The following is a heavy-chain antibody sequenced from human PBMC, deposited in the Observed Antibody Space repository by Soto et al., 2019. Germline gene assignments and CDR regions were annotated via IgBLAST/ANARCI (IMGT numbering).Heavy chain of an antibody. CDR2: ISAAGDP. CDR1: GFTFRNYD. Sequence: VQLVESGGGLVQPGGSLRLSCEASGFTFRNYDMHWVRQGTGKGLEWVSGISAAGDPDYADSVEGRFTISRENAQNSFFLQLNSLRVGDTAVYYCARTDRGFYGLDVWGQGTTVIVSS. J-gene: IGHJ6*01. CDR3: ARTDRGFYGLDV. V-gene: IGHV3-13*05.